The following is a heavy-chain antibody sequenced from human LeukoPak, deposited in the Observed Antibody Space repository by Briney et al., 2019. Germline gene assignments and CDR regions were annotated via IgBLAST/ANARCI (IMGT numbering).Heavy chain of an antibody. V-gene: IGHV4-34*01. CDR3: ARGPPGDSSGYYWNY. Sequence: LRLSCAASGFSFSDYYMSWIREAPGKGLEWIGEINHSGSTNYNPSLKSRVTISVDTSKNQFSLKLSSVTAADTAVYYCARGPPGDSSGYYWNYWGQGTLVTVSS. J-gene: IGHJ4*02. D-gene: IGHD3-22*01. CDR1: GFSFSDYY. CDR2: INHSGST.